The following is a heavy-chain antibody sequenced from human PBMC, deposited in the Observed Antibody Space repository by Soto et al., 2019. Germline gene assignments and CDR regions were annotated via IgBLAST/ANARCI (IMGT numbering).Heavy chain of an antibody. Sequence: QVQLVQSGAEVKKPGASVKVSCKASGYTFTGYYMHWVRQAPGQGLEWMGWINPNSGGTNYAQKFQGWVTMTKDPAISTANMELSRLREDDAAVYYCASGVVVVASTPYPDYYYMDVWGKGTTVTVSS. CDR3: ASGVVVVASTPYPDYYYMDV. V-gene: IGHV1-2*04. CDR1: GYTFTGYY. D-gene: IGHD2-15*01. CDR2: INPNSGGT. J-gene: IGHJ6*03.